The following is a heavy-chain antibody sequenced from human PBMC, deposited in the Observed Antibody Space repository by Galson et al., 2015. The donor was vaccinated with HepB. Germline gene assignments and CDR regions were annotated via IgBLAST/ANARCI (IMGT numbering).Heavy chain of an antibody. CDR2: VYPGDSDT. J-gene: IGHJ5*01. Sequence: QSGAEVKKPGESLKISCQGSGYTFGTYWIGWVRQMPGKSLEWMGIVYPGDSDTRYSPSLQGHVTISADKSTSIAYLQWSSLRASDTAMYYCVRQRKEYDNLPGYPIFPSEYDSWGQGTLVTVSS. D-gene: IGHD3-22*01. CDR3: VRQRKEYDNLPGYPIFPSEYDS. V-gene: IGHV5-51*01. CDR1: GYTFGTYW.